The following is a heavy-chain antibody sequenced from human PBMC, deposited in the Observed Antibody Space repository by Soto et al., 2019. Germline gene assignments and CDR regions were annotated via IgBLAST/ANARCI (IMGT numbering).Heavy chain of an antibody. CDR2: ISAYNGNT. Sequence: ASVKVSCKASGYTFTSYGISWVRQAPGQGLEWMGWISAYNGNTNCAQKLQGRVTMTTDTSTSTAYMELRSLRSDDTAVYYCARKDWNDGWFDPWGQGTLVTVSS. V-gene: IGHV1-18*01. CDR1: GYTFTSYG. D-gene: IGHD1-1*01. CDR3: ARKDWNDGWFDP. J-gene: IGHJ5*02.